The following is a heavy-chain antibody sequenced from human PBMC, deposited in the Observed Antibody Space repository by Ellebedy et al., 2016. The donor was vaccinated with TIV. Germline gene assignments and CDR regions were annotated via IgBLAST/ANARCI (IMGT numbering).Heavy chain of an antibody. CDR3: ARGDYYDSSGYFRGHHRAFDI. CDR1: GGSFSGYY. Sequence: MPSETLSLTCAVYGGSFSGYYWRWIRQPPGKGLEWIASMYYSGSTHYNPSLKSRVTISVDTSKSRFSLKLSSMTAADTAVYYCARGDYYDSSGYFRGHHRAFDIWGQGTVVTVSS. D-gene: IGHD3-22*01. J-gene: IGHJ3*02. CDR2: MYYSGST. V-gene: IGHV4-59*01.